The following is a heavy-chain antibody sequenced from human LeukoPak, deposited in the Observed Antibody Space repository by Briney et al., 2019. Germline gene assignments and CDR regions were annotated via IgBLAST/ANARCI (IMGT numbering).Heavy chain of an antibody. CDR1: GFTFSSYA. CDR2: ISYDGSNK. CDR3: AKDPARVVRGVIDY. J-gene: IGHJ4*02. V-gene: IGHV3-30-3*01. Sequence: GGSLRLSCAASGFTFSSYAMHWVRQAPGKGLEWVAVISYDGSNKYYADSVKGRFTISRDNSKNTLYLQMNSLRAEDTAVYYCAKDPARVVRGVIDYRGQGTLVTVSS. D-gene: IGHD3-10*01.